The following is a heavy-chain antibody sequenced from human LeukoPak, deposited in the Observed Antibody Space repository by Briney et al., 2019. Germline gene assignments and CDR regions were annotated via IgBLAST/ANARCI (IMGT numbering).Heavy chain of an antibody. D-gene: IGHD6-19*01. CDR1: GFTFDDYG. CDR2: INWNGGST. CDR3: ARDDSSGLDY. V-gene: IGHV3-20*04. Sequence: GGSLRLSCAASGFTFDDYGMSWIRQAPGKGLEWVSGINWNGGSTGYADSVKGRFTISRDNAKNSLYLQMNSLRAEETALYYCARDDSSGLDYWGQGTLVTVSS. J-gene: IGHJ4*02.